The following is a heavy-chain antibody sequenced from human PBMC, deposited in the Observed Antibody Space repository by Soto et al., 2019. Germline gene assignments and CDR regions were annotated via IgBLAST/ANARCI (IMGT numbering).Heavy chain of an antibody. CDR3: AASCVGCGGFNYYGMDV. CDR2: IYYSGST. CDR1: GGSISSGGYY. D-gene: IGHD2-21*01. J-gene: IGHJ6*02. V-gene: IGHV4-31*03. Sequence: QVQLQESGPGLVKPSQTLSLTCTVSGGSISSGGYYWSWIRQHPGKGLEWIGYIYYSGSTYYNPSLMSRFTISVATSKNQFSLKLSSVTAADTAVYYCAASCVGCGGFNYYGMDVWGQGTTVTVSS.